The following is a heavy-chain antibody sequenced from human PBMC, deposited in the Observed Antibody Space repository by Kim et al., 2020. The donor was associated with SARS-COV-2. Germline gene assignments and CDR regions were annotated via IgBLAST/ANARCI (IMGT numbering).Heavy chain of an antibody. D-gene: IGHD1-7*01. CDR3: ARDRGNWNSKVYYGMDV. CDR1: GGTFSSYT. Sequence: SVKVSCKASGGTFSSYTISWVRQAPGQGLEWMGRIIPILGIANYAQKFQGRVTITADKSTSTAYMELSSLRSEDTAVYYCARDRGNWNSKVYYGMDVWGQGTTVTVSS. J-gene: IGHJ6*02. V-gene: IGHV1-69*04. CDR2: IIPILGIA.